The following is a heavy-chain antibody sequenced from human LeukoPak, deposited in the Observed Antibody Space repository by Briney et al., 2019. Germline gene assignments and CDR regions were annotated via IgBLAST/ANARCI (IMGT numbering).Heavy chain of an antibody. CDR1: GFTFSSYA. D-gene: IGHD3-9*01. J-gene: IGHJ4*02. CDR2: ISGSGGST. V-gene: IGHV3-23*01. CDR3: AKKNRYDILTGKPYYFDY. Sequence: GGSLRLSCAASGFTFSSYAMSWVRQAPGKGLEWVSAISGSGGSTYYADSVKGRFTISRDNSKNTLYLQMNSRRAEDTAVYYCAKKNRYDILTGKPYYFDYWGQGTLVTVSS.